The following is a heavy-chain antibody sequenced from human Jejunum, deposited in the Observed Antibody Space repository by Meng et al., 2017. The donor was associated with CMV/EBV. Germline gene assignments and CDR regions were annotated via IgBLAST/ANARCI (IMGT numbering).Heavy chain of an antibody. J-gene: IGHJ4*02. D-gene: IGHD2-15*01. Sequence: WMRQATGGRRKWIAEISHGGSTKYGPSLKERSTRSKDTYKDPFSLTLSSVTSADTGVYYWARGSARNKAPLCERTSYSGALDYWGQGTLVTVSS. CDR2: ISHGGST. V-gene: IGHV4-34*01. CDR3: ARGSARNKAPLCERTSYSGALDY.